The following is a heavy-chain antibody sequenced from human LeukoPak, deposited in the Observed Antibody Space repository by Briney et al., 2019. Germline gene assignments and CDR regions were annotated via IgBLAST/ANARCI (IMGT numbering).Heavy chain of an antibody. V-gene: IGHV3-23*01. Sequence: GGSLRLSGAASGFTFRNSAMTWVRQAPGKGLEWVSTISGFGESTYYADSVQGRFAISRDNSKGTLYLQMDTLRADDMAIYYCAKGGHFSCFDPWGQGTLVTVSS. J-gene: IGHJ5*02. CDR3: AKGGHFSCFDP. D-gene: IGHD1-26*01. CDR2: ISGFGEST. CDR1: GFTFRNSA.